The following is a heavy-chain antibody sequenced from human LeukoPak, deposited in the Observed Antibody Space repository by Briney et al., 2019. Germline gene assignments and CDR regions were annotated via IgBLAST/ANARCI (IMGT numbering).Heavy chain of an antibody. CDR3: ARLPVKDYDFWSDYPDY. J-gene: IGHJ4*02. CDR2: IYYSGST. Sequence: SETLSLTCTVSGGSISSSSYYWGWIRQPPGKGLEWIGNIYYSGSTYYNSSLKSRVTISVDTSKNQFSLKLSSVTAADTAVYYCARLPVKDYDFWSDYPDYWGQGTLVTVSS. V-gene: IGHV4-39*07. CDR1: GGSISSSSYY. D-gene: IGHD3-3*01.